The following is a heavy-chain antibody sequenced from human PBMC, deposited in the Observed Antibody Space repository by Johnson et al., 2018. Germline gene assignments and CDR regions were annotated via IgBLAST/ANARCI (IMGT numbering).Heavy chain of an antibody. V-gene: IGHV4-4*09. CDR1: GFSINSYH. CDR3: ARKDGDY. Sequence: QVQLQESGPGLVKPSETLSLTCTVSGFSINSYHWTWMRQPPGKGLEWIGFISTSGSTNYNPSLKSRVTISVDMSKNKISLKLTSVTATDTAMYYCARKDGDYWGQGSLVTVSS. CDR2: ISTSGST. J-gene: IGHJ4*02.